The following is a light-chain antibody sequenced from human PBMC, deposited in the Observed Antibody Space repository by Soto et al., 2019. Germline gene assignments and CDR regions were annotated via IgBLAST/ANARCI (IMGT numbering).Light chain of an antibody. V-gene: IGKV1-5*01. Sequence: DIQMTQSPSTLSASVGDTVTITCRASQSISRLLSWYQQKPGKAPKILISDASILESGVPSRFSGTGSGTEFTLTISCLQPDDFATYFCQQYNSFSLITFGQGTKVDI. CDR2: DAS. CDR1: QSISRL. J-gene: IGKJ1*01. CDR3: QQYNSFSLIT.